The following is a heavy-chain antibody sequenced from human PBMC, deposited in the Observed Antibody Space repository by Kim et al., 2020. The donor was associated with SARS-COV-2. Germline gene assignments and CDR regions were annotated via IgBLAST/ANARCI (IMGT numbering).Heavy chain of an antibody. CDR1: GFSFSTYW. CDR2: ISKDGSST. V-gene: IGHV3-74*01. CDR3: VGYHGSQSSSTDH. J-gene: IGHJ4*02. Sequence: GGSLRLSCAASGFSFSTYWMHWVRQAPGKGLVSVSRISKDGSSTDYADSVRGRFTISRDNAKNTLYLQMNSLRAEDTAVYYCVGYHGSQSSSTDHWGQGT. D-gene: IGHD3-10*01.